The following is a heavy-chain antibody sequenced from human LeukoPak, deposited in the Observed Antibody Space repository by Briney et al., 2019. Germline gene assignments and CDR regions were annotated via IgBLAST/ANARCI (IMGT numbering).Heavy chain of an antibody. Sequence: ASVKVSCKASGYTFTDYYMHWVRQAPGQGLEWMGWINPNSGGTSYAQKFQGRVTMTRDTSISTAYMELSRLRSDDTAVYYCASKSGMYYDSSGYPFDPWGQGTLVTVSS. J-gene: IGHJ5*02. CDR3: ASKSGMYYDSSGYPFDP. CDR2: INPNSGGT. V-gene: IGHV1-2*02. CDR1: GYTFTDYY. D-gene: IGHD3-22*01.